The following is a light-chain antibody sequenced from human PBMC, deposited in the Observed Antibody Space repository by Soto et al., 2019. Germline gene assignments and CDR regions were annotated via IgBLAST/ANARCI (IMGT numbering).Light chain of an antibody. CDR3: QQTYTTVWT. CDR1: QIISTS. Sequence: DLQMTQSPSSLSASVGDRVSITCRASQIISTSLNWYQQKPGKAPKLLIYGASNLQSGVPSRFSGSGSGTDFTLTVSSLQPEDSATYYCQQTYTTVWTFGQGTSVEIK. CDR2: GAS. V-gene: IGKV1-39*01. J-gene: IGKJ1*01.